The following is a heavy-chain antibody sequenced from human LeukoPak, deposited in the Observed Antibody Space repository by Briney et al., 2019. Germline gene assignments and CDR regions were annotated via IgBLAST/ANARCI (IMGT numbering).Heavy chain of an antibody. CDR1: GFTVSSNY. CDR2: ISGSGGST. J-gene: IGHJ4*02. D-gene: IGHD3-3*01. Sequence: AGGSLRLSCAASGFTVSSNYMSWVRQAPGKGLEWVSAISGSGGSTYYADSVKGRFTISRDNSKNTLYLQMNSLRAEDTAVYYCAKDGSAALEWLLSWYFDYWGQGTLVTVSS. V-gene: IGHV3-23*01. CDR3: AKDGSAALEWLLSWYFDY.